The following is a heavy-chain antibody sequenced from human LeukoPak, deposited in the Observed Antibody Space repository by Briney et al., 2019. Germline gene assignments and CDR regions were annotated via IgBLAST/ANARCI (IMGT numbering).Heavy chain of an antibody. J-gene: IGHJ4*02. CDR3: VKQAGVY. CDR1: GFTISNLW. Sequence: PGGSLRLSCAASGFTISNLWMTWVRQAPGKGLECVANIKGDGSEKNYVDSVKGRFTISRDDAKNSLYLQMNSLRAEDTAVYYCVKQAGVYWGQGTLVTVSS. V-gene: IGHV3-7*01. D-gene: IGHD6-19*01. CDR2: IKGDGSEK.